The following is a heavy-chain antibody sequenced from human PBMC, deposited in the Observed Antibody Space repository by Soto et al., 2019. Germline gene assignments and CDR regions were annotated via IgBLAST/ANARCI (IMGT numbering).Heavy chain of an antibody. Sequence: GGSLRLSCAASGFIFKMYWMHWVRQGPGKGLVWISRIYNDGTYSDYADSVRGRFTISRDNVNDTLYLQMNNLRAEDSGLYYCTRGPRPISTGTGAYWGQGTQVTVSS. V-gene: IGHV3-74*01. J-gene: IGHJ4*02. CDR1: GFIFKMYW. D-gene: IGHD3-10*01. CDR3: TRGPRPISTGTGAY. CDR2: IYNDGTYS.